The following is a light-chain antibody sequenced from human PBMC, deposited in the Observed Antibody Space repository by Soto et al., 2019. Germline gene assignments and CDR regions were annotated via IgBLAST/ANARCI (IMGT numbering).Light chain of an antibody. J-gene: IGKJ2*01. CDR1: QSVSSNY. CDR3: QQYGNSPPYT. Sequence: EIVLTQSPGTLSLSPGERATLSCRASQSVSSNYLAWYQQKPGQAPRLLLYGVSSRATGIPDRFSGSGSGTDFTVIINTLEPEYFAVYYCQQYGNSPPYTFGQGTKLEIK. CDR2: GVS. V-gene: IGKV3-20*01.